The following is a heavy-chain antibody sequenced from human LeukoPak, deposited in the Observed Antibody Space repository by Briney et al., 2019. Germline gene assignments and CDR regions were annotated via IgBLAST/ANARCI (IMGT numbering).Heavy chain of an antibody. D-gene: IGHD3-10*01. CDR2: IRSKVYGGTT. CDR1: GFTFGDYG. Sequence: GGSLRLSCTASGFTFGDYGMSWVRQAPGKGLEWVGFIRSKVYGGTTEYAASVKGRFTISRDDSKSVAYLQMNSLKTEDTAVYYCSGSFGELTFFDYWGQGTLVTVSS. J-gene: IGHJ4*02. V-gene: IGHV3-49*04. CDR3: SGSFGELTFFDY.